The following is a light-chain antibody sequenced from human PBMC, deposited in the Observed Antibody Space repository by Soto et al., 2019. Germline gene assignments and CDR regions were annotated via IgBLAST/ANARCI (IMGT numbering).Light chain of an antibody. CDR2: DAS. CDR3: QQSYSIPRYT. V-gene: IGKV1-33*01. J-gene: IGKJ2*01. Sequence: DIQMTQSPSSLSASVGDRVTITCQASQDISNYLNWYQQKPGKAPKLLIYDASNLETGVPSRFSGSGSGTDFTFTISSLQPEDIATYHCQQSYSIPRYTFGQGTKVDIK. CDR1: QDISNY.